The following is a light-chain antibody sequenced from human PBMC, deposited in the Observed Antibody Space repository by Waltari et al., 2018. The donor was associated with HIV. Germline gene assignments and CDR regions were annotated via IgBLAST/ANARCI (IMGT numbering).Light chain of an antibody. Sequence: QSALTQPASLSGSPGQSITISCTGTSSDVGGYNFVSWYQQHPGTAPKLIIYEVSNRPSGVSYRFSGSKSGNTASLIISGLQAEDEGDYYCSSYTSSTILGVFGGGTKVTVL. J-gene: IGLJ3*02. CDR1: SSDVGGYNF. CDR3: SSYTSSTILGV. CDR2: EVS. V-gene: IGLV2-14*01.